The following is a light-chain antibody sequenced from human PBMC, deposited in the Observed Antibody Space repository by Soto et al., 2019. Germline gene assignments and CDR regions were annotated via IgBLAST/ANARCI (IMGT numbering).Light chain of an antibody. V-gene: IGKV3-15*01. CDR1: QSVSSN. J-gene: IGKJ4*01. Sequence: EIMMTQSPATLSLSPGERATLSCRASQSVSSNLAWYQQKPGQAPRLLIFVASTRATGIPARFSGSGSGTELTLTISSLQAEDFAVYYCQQYNNWPLTFGGGTKVDIK. CDR3: QQYNNWPLT. CDR2: VAS.